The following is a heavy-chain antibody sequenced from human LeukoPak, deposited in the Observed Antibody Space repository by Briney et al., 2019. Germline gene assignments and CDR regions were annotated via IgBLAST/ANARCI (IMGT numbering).Heavy chain of an antibody. J-gene: IGHJ4*02. Sequence: GSLRLSGAASGFTLSTYEMNWVRQAPGYGPDWVSYITTSGSTMAYADPVMGGFTICSDNAKTSLYLQINGQKDKDTAVYYCARRDYYETTGYLVDYCGQGTLVTDSS. CDR3: ARRDYYETTGYLVDY. D-gene: IGHD3-22*01. CDR1: GFTLSTYE. V-gene: IGHV3-48*03. CDR2: ITTSGSTM.